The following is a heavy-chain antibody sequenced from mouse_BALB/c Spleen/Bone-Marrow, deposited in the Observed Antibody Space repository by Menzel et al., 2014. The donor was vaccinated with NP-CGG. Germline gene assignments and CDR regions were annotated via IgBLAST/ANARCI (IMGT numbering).Heavy chain of an antibody. Sequence: QVQLQQSGPGLVQPSQSLSITCTVSGFSLTRNGVHWVRQSPGKGLEWLGVIWRGGSTDYNEAFMSRLSITKDNSKSQVCFKMNSLQCDNSAIYDCAKAGITTVSYFDVCGAATTVPVAA. V-gene: IGHV2-5*01. CDR1: GFSLTRNG. CDR3: AKAGITTVSYFDV. CDR2: IWRGGST. D-gene: IGHD1-1*01. J-gene: IGHJ1*01.